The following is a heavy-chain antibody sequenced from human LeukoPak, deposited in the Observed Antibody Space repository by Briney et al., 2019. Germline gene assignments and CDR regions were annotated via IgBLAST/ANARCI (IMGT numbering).Heavy chain of an antibody. CDR3: ARGPLRGPSAVAGTFDY. D-gene: IGHD6-19*01. CDR2: IFHSGIT. Sequence: SETLSLTCTVSGGSVSSGSYYWSWFRQPPGKGLEWIGYIFHSGITHYHPSLMSRVTISVDTSKTQFSLKLNSVTAADTAVYYCARGPLRGPSAVAGTFDYWGQGTLVTVSS. CDR1: GGSVSSGSYY. V-gene: IGHV4-61*01. J-gene: IGHJ4*02.